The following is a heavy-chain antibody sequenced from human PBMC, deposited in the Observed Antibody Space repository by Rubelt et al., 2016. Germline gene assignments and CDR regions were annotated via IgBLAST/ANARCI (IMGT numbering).Heavy chain of an antibody. J-gene: IGHJ5*02. Sequence: YWGWIRQPPGKGLEWIGSIYHSGSTYYNPSLKSRVTISVDTSKNQFSLKLSSVTAADTAVYYCARRGGVVSGYRRGWFDPWGQGTLVTVSP. D-gene: IGHD3-22*01. CDR1: Y. CDR2: IYHSGST. CDR3: ARRGGVVSGYRRGWFDP. V-gene: IGHV4-38-2*01.